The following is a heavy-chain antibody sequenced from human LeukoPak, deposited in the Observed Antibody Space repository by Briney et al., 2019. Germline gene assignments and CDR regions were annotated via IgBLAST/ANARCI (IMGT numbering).Heavy chain of an antibody. V-gene: IGHV3-30*18. CDR3: AKDLARGVIIGAFDI. CDR1: GFTFSSYG. D-gene: IGHD3-10*01. Sequence: PGGSLRLSCAASGFTFSSYGMHWVRQAPGKGLEWVAVISYDGSNKYYADSVKGRFTISRDNSKNTLYLQMDSLRAEDTAVYYCAKDLARGVIIGAFDIWGQGTMVTVSS. CDR2: ISYDGSNK. J-gene: IGHJ3*02.